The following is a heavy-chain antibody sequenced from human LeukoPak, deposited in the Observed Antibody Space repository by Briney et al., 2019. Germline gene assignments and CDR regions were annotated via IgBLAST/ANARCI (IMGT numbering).Heavy chain of an antibody. CDR2: IYTSGST. CDR1: GGSISSYY. D-gene: IGHD3-16*02. CDR3: AGGTLRLGELSLGY. J-gene: IGHJ4*02. V-gene: IGHV4-4*07. Sequence: SETLSLTCTVSGGSISSYYWSWIRQPAGKGLEWIGRIYTSGSTNYNPSLKSRVTMSVDTSKNQFSLKLSFVTAADTAVYYCAGGTLRLGELSLGYWGQGTLVTVSS.